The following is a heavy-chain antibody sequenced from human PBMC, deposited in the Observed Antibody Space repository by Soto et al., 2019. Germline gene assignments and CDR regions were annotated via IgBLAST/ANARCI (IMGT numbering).Heavy chain of an antibody. V-gene: IGHV1-46*01. CDR2: INPRDSDT. D-gene: IGHD2-2*01. CDR1: GYTFIAYY. CDR3: ARGFPSSSRLGWLDP. J-gene: IGHJ5*02. Sequence: QVQLVQSGAEVKKPGASVRGTCKASGYTFIAYYMHWVRQAPGQGLEWMGVINPRDSDTKYAQKFQGRVTMTRDTSTSTVFMEVNSLRSDDTAVYYCARGFPSSSRLGWLDPWGQGTLITVSS.